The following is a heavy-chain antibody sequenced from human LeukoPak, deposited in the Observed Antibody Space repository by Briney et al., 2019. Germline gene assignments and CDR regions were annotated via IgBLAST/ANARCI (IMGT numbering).Heavy chain of an antibody. D-gene: IGHD5-18*01. V-gene: IGHV3-30*02. J-gene: IGHJ4*02. Sequence: GGSLRLSCAASGFTFSSYGMHWVRQAPGKGLEGVAFIRYDGSNKYYADSVKGRFTISRDNSKNTLYLQMNSLRAEDTAVYYCAKVGEDTAMVVGYFDYWGQGTLVTVSS. CDR3: AKVGEDTAMVVGYFDY. CDR1: GFTFSSYG. CDR2: IRYDGSNK.